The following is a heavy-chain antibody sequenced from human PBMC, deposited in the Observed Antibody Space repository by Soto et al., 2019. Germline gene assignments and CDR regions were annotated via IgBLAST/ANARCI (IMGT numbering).Heavy chain of an antibody. CDR1: GYTFTSYY. CDR2: INPSGGST. J-gene: IGHJ3*02. CDR3: ARVVGATQLDAFDI. V-gene: IGHV1-46*01. D-gene: IGHD1-26*01. Sequence: GASVQVSFKASGYTFTSYYMHWLRQAPGQGLEWMGIINPSGGSTSYAQKFQGRVTMTRDTSTSTVYMELSSLRSEDTAVYYCARVVGATQLDAFDIWGQGTMVTVSS.